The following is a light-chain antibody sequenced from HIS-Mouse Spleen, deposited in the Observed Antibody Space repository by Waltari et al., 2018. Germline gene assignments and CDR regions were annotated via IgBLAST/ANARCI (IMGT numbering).Light chain of an antibody. Sequence: SYELTQPPSVSVSPGQTARITCPGDALPKKYAYWYQQKSGQAPVLVIYEDSKRPPGIPERFSGSSSGTMATLTISGAQVEDEADYYCYSTDSSGNHRRVFGGGTKLTVL. J-gene: IGLJ3*02. CDR2: EDS. CDR1: ALPKKY. CDR3: YSTDSSGNHRRV. V-gene: IGLV3-10*01.